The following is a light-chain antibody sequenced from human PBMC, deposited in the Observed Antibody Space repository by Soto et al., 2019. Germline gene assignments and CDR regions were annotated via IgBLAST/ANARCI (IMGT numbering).Light chain of an antibody. J-gene: IGKJ4*01. CDR3: QQDGRSLT. CDR1: QSVTNSY. V-gene: IGKV3-20*01. Sequence: EIVLTQSPGTLSLSPGERATLSCRASQSVTNSYLAWYQQKPGQAPRLFIYDASRRATGIPDRFSGSGSGTDFPLTISRLQPEDFAVYYCQQDGRSLTFGGGTKVEIK. CDR2: DAS.